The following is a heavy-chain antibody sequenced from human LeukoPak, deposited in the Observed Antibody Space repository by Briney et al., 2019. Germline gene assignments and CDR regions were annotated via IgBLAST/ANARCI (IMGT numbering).Heavy chain of an antibody. J-gene: IGHJ3*02. CDR2: ISGSGGST. CDR3: ARDTDGYCSGGICGAFDI. V-gene: IGHV3-23*01. Sequence: GGSLRLSCAASGFTFSSYTMSWVRQAPGKGLEWVSAISGSGGSTYYADSVKGRFTISRDNARNSLFLEMNSLRPEDTAVYFCARDTDGYCSGGICGAFDIWGQGTLVTVSS. CDR1: GFTFSSYT. D-gene: IGHD2-15*01.